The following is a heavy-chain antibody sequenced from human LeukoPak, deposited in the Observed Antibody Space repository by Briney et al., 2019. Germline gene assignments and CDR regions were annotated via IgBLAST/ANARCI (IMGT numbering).Heavy chain of an antibody. CDR3: ARDWFDRGAAGALPYYYYYMDV. CDR1: GGTFSSYA. Sequence: SVKFSCKASGGTFSSYAISWVRQAPGQGLGWMGAIIPIFGTANSAQKVQGRVTITTDESTSTAYMELSSLRSEDTAVYYCARDWFDRGAAGALPYYYYYMDVWGKGTTVTVSS. D-gene: IGHD6-13*01. V-gene: IGHV1-69*05. J-gene: IGHJ6*03. CDR2: IIPIFGTA.